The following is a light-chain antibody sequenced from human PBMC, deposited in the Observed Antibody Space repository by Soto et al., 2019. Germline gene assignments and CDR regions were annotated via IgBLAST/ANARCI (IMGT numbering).Light chain of an antibody. CDR3: RSYTSSSTYGV. J-gene: IGLJ2*01. CDR2: DVS. Sequence: QSALTQPASVSGSPGQSITISCTGTSSDVGGYNYVSWYQQHPGKAPILMIYDVSNRPSGVSNRFSGSKSGNTASLTISGLQAEDEADYDCRSYTSSSTYGVFGGGTKLT. CDR1: SSDVGGYNY. V-gene: IGLV2-14*01.